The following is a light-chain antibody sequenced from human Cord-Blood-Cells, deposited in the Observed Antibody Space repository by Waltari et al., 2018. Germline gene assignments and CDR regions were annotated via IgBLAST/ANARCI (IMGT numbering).Light chain of an antibody. CDR3: SSYTSSSTRV. J-gene: IGLJ2*01. V-gene: IGLV2-14*01. CDR2: DGI. CDR1: SSDVGGYNY. Sequence: QSALTQPASVSGSPGQSITISCTGTSSDVGGYNYVSWYQQHPGKAPKLMIYDGINRPEWVSNRFSGSKSGNTASLTISGLQAEDEADYYCSSYTSSSTRVFGGGTKLTVL.